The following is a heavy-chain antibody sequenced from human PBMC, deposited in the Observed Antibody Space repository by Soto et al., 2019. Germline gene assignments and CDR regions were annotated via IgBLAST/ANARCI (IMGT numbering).Heavy chain of an antibody. D-gene: IGHD3-22*01. V-gene: IGHV1-58*01. CDR3: AAISSGYYRVFDY. CDR1: GATFTSST. Sequence: SVKVSCKASGATFTSSTVNWFRQSRGQPPEWIGWILVGSGQTNYAQKFQGRVAITRDMSTYTAYLELNSLRSDDTAVYYCAAISSGYYRVFDYWGQGTLVTVS. J-gene: IGHJ4*02. CDR2: ILVGSGQT.